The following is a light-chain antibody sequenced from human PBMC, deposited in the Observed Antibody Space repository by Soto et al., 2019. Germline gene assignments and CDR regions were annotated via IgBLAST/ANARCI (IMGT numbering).Light chain of an antibody. CDR3: CSYATPRL. CDR1: SSDVGSYDL. J-gene: IGLJ2*01. CDR2: EVS. V-gene: IGLV2-23*02. Sequence: QSALTQPASVSGSPGQSITISCTGTSSDVGSYDLISWYQQHPGKPPKLLLYEVSERPSGVSIRFSGSKSGNTASLIISGLQAEDEADYYCCSYATPRLFGGGTQLTVL.